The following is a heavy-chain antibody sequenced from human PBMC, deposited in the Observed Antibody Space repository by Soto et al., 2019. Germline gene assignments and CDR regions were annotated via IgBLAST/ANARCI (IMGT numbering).Heavy chain of an antibody. J-gene: IGHJ3*01. Sequence: QITLKGSGPTLVKPTQTLTLTCTLSGVSISTSGAGLGWIRQTPGKALEWVALIYWNDDKHYSPSLKSRLTITKDTSKNQAVLTMTNMDPVDTATYYCARGVATLPVFAFDVWGQGTAVTVSS. CDR3: ARGVATLPVFAFDV. D-gene: IGHD6-6*01. CDR2: IYWNDDK. V-gene: IGHV2-5*01. CDR1: GVSISTSGAG.